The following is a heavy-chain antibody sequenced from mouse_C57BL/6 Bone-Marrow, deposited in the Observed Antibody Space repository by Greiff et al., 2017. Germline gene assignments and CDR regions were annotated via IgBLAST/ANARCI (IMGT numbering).Heavy chain of an antibody. CDR1: GYAFSSSW. J-gene: IGHJ4*01. CDR2: IYPGDGDT. Sequence: VQLQQSGPELVKPGASVKISCKASGYAFSSSWMNWVKQRPGQGLEWIGRIYPGDGDTNYNGKFKGKATLTADKSSSTAYMQLSSLTSEDSAVYFCARLLLRSMDYWGQGTSVTVSS. CDR3: ARLLLRSMDY. D-gene: IGHD1-1*01. V-gene: IGHV1-82*01.